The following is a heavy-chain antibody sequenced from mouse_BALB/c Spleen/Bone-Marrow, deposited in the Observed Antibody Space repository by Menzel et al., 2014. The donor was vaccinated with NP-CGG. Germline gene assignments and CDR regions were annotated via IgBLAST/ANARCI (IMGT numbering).Heavy chain of an antibody. J-gene: IGHJ2*01. D-gene: IGHD1-2*01. CDR1: GYTFTSYT. CDR3: ARFITTATEYFDY. CDR2: INPSSGYT. V-gene: IGHV1-4*01. Sequence: VHLVESGAELARPGASVKMSCKASGYTFTSYTMHWVKQRPGRGLEWIGYINPSSGYTNYNQKFKDKATLTADKSSSTAYMQLSSLTSEDSAVYYCARFITTATEYFDYWGQGTTLTVSS.